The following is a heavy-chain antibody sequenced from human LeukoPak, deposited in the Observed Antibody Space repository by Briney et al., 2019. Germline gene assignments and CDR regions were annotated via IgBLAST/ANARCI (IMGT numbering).Heavy chain of an antibody. J-gene: IGHJ4*02. Sequence: GGSLGLSCTASGFTFGDYAMSWVRQAPGKGLGWVGFIRSKAYGGTTEYAASVKGRFTISRDDSKSIAYLQMNSLKTEDTAVYYCTREQVYCSSTSCPGDYWGQGTLVTVSS. CDR2: IRSKAYGGTT. CDR1: GFTFGDYA. D-gene: IGHD2-2*01. CDR3: TREQVYCSSTSCPGDY. V-gene: IGHV3-49*04.